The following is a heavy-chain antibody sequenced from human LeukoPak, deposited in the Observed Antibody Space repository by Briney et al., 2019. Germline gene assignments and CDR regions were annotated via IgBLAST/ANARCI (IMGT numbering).Heavy chain of an antibody. CDR2: INHSGST. CDR1: GGSFSGYY. D-gene: IGHD5-24*01. Sequence: SETLSLTCAVYGGSFSGYYWSWIRQPPGKGLEWIGEINHSGSTNYNPSLKSRVTISVDTSKNQFSLKLSSVTAADTAVYYCARGRRDGYSYVFDYWGQGTLVTVSS. J-gene: IGHJ4*02. CDR3: ARGRRDGYSYVFDY. V-gene: IGHV4-34*01.